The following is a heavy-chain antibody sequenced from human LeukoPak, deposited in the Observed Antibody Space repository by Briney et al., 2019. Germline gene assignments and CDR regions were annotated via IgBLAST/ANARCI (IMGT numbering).Heavy chain of an antibody. Sequence: GGSLRLSCAASGFTFSTYEMNWVRQAPGKGLEWVSYISSSGGTIYYADSVKGRFTISRDNAKISLYLQMNSLGAEDTAVYYCARDLLVVGANNYWGQGTLVTVPS. CDR3: ARDLLVVGANNY. CDR2: ISSSGGTI. D-gene: IGHD1-26*01. V-gene: IGHV3-48*03. CDR1: GFTFSTYE. J-gene: IGHJ4*02.